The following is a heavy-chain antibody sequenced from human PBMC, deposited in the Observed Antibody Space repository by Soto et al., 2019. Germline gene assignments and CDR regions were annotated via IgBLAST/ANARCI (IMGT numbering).Heavy chain of an antibody. CDR2: IIPISGTA. J-gene: IGHJ6*02. D-gene: IGHD2-2*01. V-gene: IGHV1-69*01. CDR3: ARSQGSSTSLEIYYYYYYGMDV. Sequence: QVQLVQSGAEVKKPGSSVKVSCKASGGTFSSYALSWVRQAPGQGLEWMGGIIPISGTANYAQKFQGRVTITADESTRTAYMELSSLRSEDTAVYYCARSQGSSTSLEIYYYYYYGMDVWGQGTRVTVSS. CDR1: GGTFSSYA.